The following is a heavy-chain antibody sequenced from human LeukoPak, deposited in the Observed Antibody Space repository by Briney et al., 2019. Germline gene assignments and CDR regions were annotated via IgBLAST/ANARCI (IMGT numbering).Heavy chain of an antibody. CDR3: ARSPLKQWLVGGAFDI. Sequence: GRSLRLSCAASGFTFSSYGMHWVRQAPGKGLEWVAVIWYDGSNKYYADSVKGRFTISRDNSKNTLYLQMNSLRAEDTAVYYYARSPLKQWLVGGAFDIWGQGTMVTVSS. J-gene: IGHJ3*02. V-gene: IGHV3-33*01. CDR2: IWYDGSNK. D-gene: IGHD6-19*01. CDR1: GFTFSSYG.